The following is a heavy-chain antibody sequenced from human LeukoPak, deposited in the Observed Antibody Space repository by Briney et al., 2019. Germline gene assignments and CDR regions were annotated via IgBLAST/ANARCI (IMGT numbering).Heavy chain of an antibody. V-gene: IGHV3-11*01. Sequence: GGSLRLSCAASGFTFRDYYMSWIRQAPGKGLEWVSYISTGGSTIYYADSVKGRFTISRDNAKNSLYLQMNSLGAEDTALYYCARDLSKMIRGADWGQGTLVTVSS. CDR3: ARDLSKMIRGAD. CDR2: ISTGGSTI. J-gene: IGHJ4*02. D-gene: IGHD3-10*01. CDR1: GFTFRDYY.